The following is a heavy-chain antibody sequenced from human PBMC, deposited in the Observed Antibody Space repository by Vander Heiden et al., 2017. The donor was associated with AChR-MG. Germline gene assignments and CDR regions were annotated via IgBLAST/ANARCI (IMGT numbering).Heavy chain of an antibody. Sequence: QVQLVQSGAEVKKPGASVKVSCKASGHTFTDYYMHWVRQAPGQGLEWMGWINPNSGGTNYAQKFQGRVTMTRDTSISTAYMELSRLRSDDTAVYYCARDRIEVAGLTSDAFDIWGQGTMVTVSS. D-gene: IGHD6-19*01. CDR3: ARDRIEVAGLTSDAFDI. V-gene: IGHV1-2*02. J-gene: IGHJ3*02. CDR1: GHTFTDYY. CDR2: INPNSGGT.